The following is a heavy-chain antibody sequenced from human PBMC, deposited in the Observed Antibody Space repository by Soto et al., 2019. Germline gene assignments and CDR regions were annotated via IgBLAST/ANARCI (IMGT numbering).Heavy chain of an antibody. D-gene: IGHD2-2*01. CDR1: GYTFTGYY. V-gene: IGHV1-2*04. J-gene: IGHJ6*03. CDR3: ARDHQSIYCSSTSCPNYYYYYMDV. Sequence: ASVKVSCKASGYTFTGYYMHWVRQAPGQGLEWMGWINPNSGGTNYAQKFQGWVTMTRDTSISTAYMKLSRLRSDDTAVYYCARDHQSIYCSSTSCPNYYYYYMDVRGKGTTVTVSS. CDR2: INPNSGGT.